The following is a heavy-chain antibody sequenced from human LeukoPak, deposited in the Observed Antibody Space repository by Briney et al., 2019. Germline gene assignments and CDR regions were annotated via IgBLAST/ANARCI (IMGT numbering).Heavy chain of an antibody. V-gene: IGHV3-64*01. J-gene: IGHJ4*02. CDR3: ARDIGDSSSDC. D-gene: IGHD6-13*01. Sequence: GGSLRLSCAASGFTFSSYAMHWVRQAPGQGLEFVSAITSNGDSTFYANSVKGRFTISRDNSKNTLYLQMNSLRAEDTAVYYCARDIGDSSSDCWGQGTLVTVSS. CDR2: ITSNGDST. CDR1: GFTFSSYA.